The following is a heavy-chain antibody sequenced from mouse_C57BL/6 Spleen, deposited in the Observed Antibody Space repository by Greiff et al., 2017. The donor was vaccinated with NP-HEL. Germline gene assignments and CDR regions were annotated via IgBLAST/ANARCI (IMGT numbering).Heavy chain of an antibody. D-gene: IGHD2-4*01. CDR2: IYPRSGNT. CDR1: GYTFTSYG. J-gene: IGHJ1*03. Sequence: QVQLQQSGAELARPGASVKLSCKASGYTFTSYGISWVKQRTGQGLEWIGEIYPRSGNTYYNEKFKGKATLTADKSSSTAYMELRSLTSEDSAVYFCARGRVYYDYDWYFDVWGTGTTVTVSS. CDR3: ARGRVYYDYDWYFDV. V-gene: IGHV1-81*01.